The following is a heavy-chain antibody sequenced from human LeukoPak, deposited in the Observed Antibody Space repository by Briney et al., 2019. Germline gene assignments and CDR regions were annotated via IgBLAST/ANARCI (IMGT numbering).Heavy chain of an antibody. CDR3: TRGWSSGGAFDI. CDR1: GGSINSVSYS. Sequence: SQTLSLTCTVSGGSINSVSYSWTWIRQPAGKGLEWIGRVYTSGSTDYNPSLKSRVTISMDTSKNHFSLEMTSVTAADTAVYYCTRGWSSGGAFDIWGQGTMVTVSS. D-gene: IGHD6-19*01. V-gene: IGHV4-61*02. J-gene: IGHJ3*02. CDR2: VYTSGST.